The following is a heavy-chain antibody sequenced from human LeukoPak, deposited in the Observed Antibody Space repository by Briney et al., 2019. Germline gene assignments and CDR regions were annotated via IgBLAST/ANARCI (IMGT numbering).Heavy chain of an antibody. CDR1: GFTFSNYW. V-gene: IGHV3-7*01. Sequence: GGSLSLSRADSGFTFSNYWMSWVRQAPGRGLEWVANIKEDGSMKQYVDSVRGRFTISRDNAKRSLYLQMSSLKAEDSAVYYCARDEISGYFVYWGQGTLVTVSS. D-gene: IGHD1-26*01. CDR2: IKEDGSMK. CDR3: ARDEISGYFVY. J-gene: IGHJ4*02.